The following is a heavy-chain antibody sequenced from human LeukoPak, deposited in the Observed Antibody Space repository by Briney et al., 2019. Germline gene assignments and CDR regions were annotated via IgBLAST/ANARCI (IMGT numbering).Heavy chain of an antibody. D-gene: IGHD4-17*01. CDR2: INAGNGNT. Sequence: ASVKVSCKASGYTFTSYAMHWVRQAPGQRLEWMGWINAGNGNTKYSQKFQGRVTITRDTSASTAYMELSSLRSEDTAVYYCARWDGDYPPYYFDYWGQGTLVTVSS. CDR3: ARWDGDYPPYYFDY. J-gene: IGHJ4*02. V-gene: IGHV1-3*01. CDR1: GYTFTSYA.